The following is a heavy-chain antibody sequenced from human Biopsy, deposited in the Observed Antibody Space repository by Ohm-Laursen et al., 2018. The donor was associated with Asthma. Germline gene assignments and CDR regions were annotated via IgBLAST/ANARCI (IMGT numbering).Heavy chain of an antibody. J-gene: IGHJ4*02. Sequence: VQISCKASGGSFSNFAFSWVRQAPGHGLEWMGTILTKFDITSYAEKFQGRVTITADKSTSTTYMELSRLRSEDQAVYYWARSYDTDSYPVLVLDYWGQRTLVTVSS. D-gene: IGHD3-22*01. V-gene: IGHV1-69*10. CDR2: ILTKFDIT. CDR3: ARSYDTDSYPVLVLDY. CDR1: GGSFSNFA.